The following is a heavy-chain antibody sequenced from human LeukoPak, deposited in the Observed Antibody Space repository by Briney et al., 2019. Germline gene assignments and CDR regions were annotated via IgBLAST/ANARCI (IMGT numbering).Heavy chain of an antibody. CDR1: GYTFTSYG. D-gene: IGHD3-9*01. V-gene: IGHV1-18*01. Sequence: ASVKVSCKASGYTFTSYGISWVRQAPGQGVEWMGWISAYNGNTNYAQKLQGRVTMTTNTSTSTAYMELRSLRSDDTAVYYCARGRLLRYFDWLLSGAFDIWGQGTMVTVSS. J-gene: IGHJ3*02. CDR3: ARGRLLRYFDWLLSGAFDI. CDR2: ISAYNGNT.